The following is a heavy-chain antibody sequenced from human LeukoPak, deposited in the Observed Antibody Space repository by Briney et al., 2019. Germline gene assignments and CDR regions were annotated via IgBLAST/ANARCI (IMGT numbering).Heavy chain of an antibody. CDR2: ISPGGDTI. V-gene: IGHV3-48*03. J-gene: IGHJ4*02. Sequence: PGWSLRLSCAGPVFAFRSHGMIWVRQAPGRGLEWISYISPGGDTIYNADSVKGRFTISRDNAKNSLSLHMNGLTDEDTATYHCARVRGPTVTTMYFDYWGQGTLVTVSS. CDR3: ARVRGPTVTTMYFDY. CDR1: VFAFRSHG. D-gene: IGHD4-17*01.